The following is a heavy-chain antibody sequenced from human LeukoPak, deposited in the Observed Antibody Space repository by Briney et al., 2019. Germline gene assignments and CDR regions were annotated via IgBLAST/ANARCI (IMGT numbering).Heavy chain of an antibody. CDR1: GGSISSSSYY. D-gene: IGHD1-26*01. V-gene: IGHV4-39*07. Sequence: SETLSLTCTVSGGSISSSSYYWGWIRQPPGKGLEWIGSIYYSGSTYYNPSLKSRVTISVDTSKNQFSLKLSSVTAADTAVYYCARFAGATVYYYYYYGMDVWGQGTTVTVSS. J-gene: IGHJ6*02. CDR3: ARFAGATVYYYYYYGMDV. CDR2: IYYSGST.